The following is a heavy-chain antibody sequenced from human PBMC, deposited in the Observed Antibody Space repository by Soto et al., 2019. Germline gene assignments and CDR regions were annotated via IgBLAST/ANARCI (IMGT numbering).Heavy chain of an antibody. CDR3: ASWDIVVVVAASGYYMDV. V-gene: IGHV3-21*01. CDR1: GFTFSSYS. CDR2: ISSSSSYI. J-gene: IGHJ6*03. D-gene: IGHD2-15*01. Sequence: GGSLRLSCAASGFTFSSYSMNWVRQAPGKGLEWVSSISSSSSYIYYADSVKGRFTISRDNAKNSLYLQMNSLRAEDTAVYYCASWDIVVVVAASGYYMDVWGKGTTVTVSS.